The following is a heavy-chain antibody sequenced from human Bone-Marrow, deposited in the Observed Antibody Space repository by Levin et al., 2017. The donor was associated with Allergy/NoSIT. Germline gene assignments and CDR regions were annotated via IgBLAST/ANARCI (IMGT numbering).Heavy chain of an antibody. CDR2: IWYDGSNK. CDR3: ARADEEDDAFDI. CDR1: GFTFSSYG. V-gene: IGHV3-33*01. D-gene: IGHD5-24*01. J-gene: IGHJ3*02. Sequence: GGSLRLSCAASGFTFSSYGMHWVRQAPGKGLEWVAVIWYDGSNKYYADSVKGRFTISRDNSKNTLYLQMNSLRAEDTAVYYCARADEEDDAFDIWGQGTMVTVSS.